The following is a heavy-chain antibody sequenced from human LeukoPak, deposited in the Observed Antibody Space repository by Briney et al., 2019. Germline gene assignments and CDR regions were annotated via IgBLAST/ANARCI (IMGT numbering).Heavy chain of an antibody. J-gene: IGHJ4*02. CDR1: GGSISSGGYY. CDR2: IYYSGST. Sequence: SETLSLTCTASGGSISSGGYYWSWIRQHPEKGLEWIGYIYYSGSTYYNPSLKSRVTISVDTSKNQFSLKLSSVTAADTAVYYCARGLKGGYGRYFDYWGQGTLVTVSS. V-gene: IGHV4-31*03. CDR3: ARGLKGGYGRYFDY. D-gene: IGHD5-12*01.